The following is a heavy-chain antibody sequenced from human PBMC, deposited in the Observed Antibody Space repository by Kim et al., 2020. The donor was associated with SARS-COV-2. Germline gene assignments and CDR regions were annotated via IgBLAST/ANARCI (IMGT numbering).Heavy chain of an antibody. Sequence: NPALTSRVPISVDTTKNQFSLKLGSVTAADTAVYYCARGRRWRHRGGFDYWGQGTLVTVSS. J-gene: IGHJ4*02. CDR3: ARGRRWRHRGGFDY. D-gene: IGHD3-10*01. V-gene: IGHV4-34*01.